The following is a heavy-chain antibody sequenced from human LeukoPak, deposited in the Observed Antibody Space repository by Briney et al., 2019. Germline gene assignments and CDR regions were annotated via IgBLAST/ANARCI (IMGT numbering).Heavy chain of an antibody. CDR2: ISTSSSYT. CDR1: GFTFSDYS. Sequence: GGSLRLSCAASGFTFSDYSMSWIRQAPGKGLEWVSYISTSSSYTNYADSVKGRFTISRDNAKNSLYLQMSSLRAEDTAVYYCARDRYYASGSYNWFDPWGQGTLVTVSS. J-gene: IGHJ5*02. CDR3: ARDRYYASGSYNWFDP. D-gene: IGHD3-10*01. V-gene: IGHV3-11*05.